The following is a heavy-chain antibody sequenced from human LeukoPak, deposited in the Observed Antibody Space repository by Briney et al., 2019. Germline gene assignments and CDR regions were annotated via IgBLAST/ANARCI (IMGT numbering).Heavy chain of an antibody. CDR1: EFSLITSEVG. Sequence: SGPTRVNPTQTLTLTCIISEFSLITSEVGVDWIRHPPGKARAWLALIYCDDDKRYSPSLKSMLTINKDTSKTQVVLTMTTMGPVDTSTYYCARAPDAVDYDDYGRWCDPGGQGIVVIVPS. D-gene: IGHD4-17*01. V-gene: IGHV2-5*02. CDR2: IYCDDDK. J-gene: IGHJ5*02. CDR3: ARAPDAVDYDDYGRWCDP.